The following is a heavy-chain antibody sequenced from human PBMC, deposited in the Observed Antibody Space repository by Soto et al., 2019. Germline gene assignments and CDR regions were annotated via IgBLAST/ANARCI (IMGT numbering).Heavy chain of an antibody. D-gene: IGHD3-22*01. Sequence: ASVKVSCKASGGTFSSYAISWVRQAPGQGLEWMGGIIPIFGTANYAQKSQGRVTITADESTSTAYMELSSLRSEDTAVYYCARTAYYYDSSGYYYGENYFDYWGQGTLVTVSS. V-gene: IGHV1-69*13. CDR1: GGTFSSYA. CDR3: ARTAYYYDSSGYYYGENYFDY. CDR2: IIPIFGTA. J-gene: IGHJ4*02.